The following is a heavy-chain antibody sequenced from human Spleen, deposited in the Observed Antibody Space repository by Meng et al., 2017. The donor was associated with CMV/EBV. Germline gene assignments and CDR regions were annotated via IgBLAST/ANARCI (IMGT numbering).Heavy chain of an antibody. D-gene: IGHD7-27*01. J-gene: IGHJ4*02. CDR1: EFVFTDYG. CDR3: AKDGEGSDY. Sequence: LGLSCAASEFVFTDYGMDWVRQVPGKGLEWVSGINWDGGSIGYADSVQGRFTISRDNAKNTLYLQMNSLRAEDTAVYYCAKDGEGSDYWGQGTLVTVSS. V-gene: IGHV3-20*04. CDR2: INWDGGSI.